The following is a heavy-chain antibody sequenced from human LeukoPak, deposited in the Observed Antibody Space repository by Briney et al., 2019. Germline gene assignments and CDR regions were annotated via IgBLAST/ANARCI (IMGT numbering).Heavy chain of an antibody. J-gene: IGHJ3*02. CDR2: IHISGST. V-gene: IGHV4-61*02. D-gene: IGHD3-22*01. CDR3: ARADRSGYFGNVVAFDI. CDR1: GGPINSGGYS. Sequence: PSQTLSLTCTVSGGPINSGGYSWTWIRQPAGKGLEWIGRIHISGSTHYTPSLKSRVTISVDTSKTQFSLKLSSVTAADTAVYYCARADRSGYFGNVVAFDIWGQGTMVTVSS.